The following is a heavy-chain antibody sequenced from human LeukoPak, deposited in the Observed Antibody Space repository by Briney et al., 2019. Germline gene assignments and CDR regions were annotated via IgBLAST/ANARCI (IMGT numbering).Heavy chain of an antibody. J-gene: IGHJ5*02. CDR3: ARDAGYSGYNWFDP. CDR1: GGSISSGGYS. D-gene: IGHD6-13*01. Sequence: SETLSLTCAVSGGSISSGGYSWSWIRQPPGKGLEWIGYIYHSGSTYYNPSLKSRVTISVDRSKNQFSLKLSSVTAADTAVYYCARDAGYSGYNWFDPWGQGTLVTVSS. V-gene: IGHV4-30-2*01. CDR2: IYHSGST.